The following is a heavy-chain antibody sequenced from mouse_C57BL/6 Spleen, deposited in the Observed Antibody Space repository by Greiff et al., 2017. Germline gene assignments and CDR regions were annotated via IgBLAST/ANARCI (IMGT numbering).Heavy chain of an antibody. CDR1: GYTFTSYW. Sequence: QVQLQQSGAELAKPGASVKLSCKASGYTFTSYWMHWVKQRPGQGLEWIGYINPSSGYTKYNQKFKDKATLTADKPSSTAYMQLSSLTYEDSAVYYCARGGLLLYFDYWGQGTTLTVSS. D-gene: IGHD2-3*01. CDR3: ARGGLLLYFDY. J-gene: IGHJ2*01. V-gene: IGHV1-7*01. CDR2: INPSSGYT.